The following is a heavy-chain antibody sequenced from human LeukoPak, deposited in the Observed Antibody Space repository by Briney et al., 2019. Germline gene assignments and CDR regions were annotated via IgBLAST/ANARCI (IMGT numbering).Heavy chain of an antibody. J-gene: IGHJ6*03. CDR3: ARGGKDFWSGYYRLSYYYMDV. CDR2: IDYSGST. V-gene: IGHV4-59*01. D-gene: IGHD3-3*01. Sequence: SETLSLTCTVSGGSISGYCWSWIRQPPGEGLEWIGYIDYSGSTNYNPSLRGRVTISVDTSKNQFSLKLSSVTAADTAVFYCARGGKDFWSGYYRLSYYYMDVWGKGTTVTVSS. CDR1: GGSISGYC.